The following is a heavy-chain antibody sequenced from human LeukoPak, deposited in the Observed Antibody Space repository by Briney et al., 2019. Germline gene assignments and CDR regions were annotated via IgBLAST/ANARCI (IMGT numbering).Heavy chain of an antibody. CDR3: ARAWYDFWSGYRYYYYYGMDV. D-gene: IGHD3-3*01. J-gene: IGHJ6*02. CDR2: INHSGST. V-gene: IGHV4-34*01. Sequence: PSETLSLTCAVYGGSFSGYYWSWIRQPPGKGLEWIGEINHSGSTNYNPSLKSRVTISVDTSKNQFSLKLSSVTAADTAVYYCARAWYDFWSGYRYYYYYGMDVWGQGTTVTVSS. CDR1: GGSFSGYY.